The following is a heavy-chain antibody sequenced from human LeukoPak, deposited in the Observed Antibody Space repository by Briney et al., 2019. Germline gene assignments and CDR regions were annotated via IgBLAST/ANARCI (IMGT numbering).Heavy chain of an antibody. Sequence: PSETLSFTCNVSGDSISSSNYYWGWIRQTPGKGLEWIGSIFYSGSTYYTPSLKSRVTMALDMSKNHFSLRLASVTAAYTAVYYCARQVAIVEPTDPNLFDSWGQGTLVTVSS. V-gene: IGHV4-39*07. J-gene: IGHJ5*01. CDR2: IFYSGST. D-gene: IGHD1-26*01. CDR1: GDSISSSNYY. CDR3: ARQVAIVEPTDPNLFDS.